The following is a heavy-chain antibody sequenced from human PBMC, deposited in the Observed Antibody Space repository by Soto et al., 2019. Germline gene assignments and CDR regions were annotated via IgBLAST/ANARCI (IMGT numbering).Heavy chain of an antibody. Sequence: ASVKVSCKASGGTFSSYAISWVRQAPGQGLEWMGGIIPIFGTANYAQKFQGRVTITADESTSTAYMELSSLRSEDTAVYYCASEGSIAVAGDVFDIWGQGTMVTVSS. CDR2: IIPIFGTA. J-gene: IGHJ3*02. CDR3: ASEGSIAVAGDVFDI. V-gene: IGHV1-69*13. D-gene: IGHD6-19*01. CDR1: GGTFSSYA.